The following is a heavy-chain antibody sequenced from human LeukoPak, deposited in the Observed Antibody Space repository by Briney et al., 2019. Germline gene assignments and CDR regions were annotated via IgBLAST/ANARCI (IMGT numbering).Heavy chain of an antibody. CDR3: ARGGYCSGGSCYLTWFDP. CDR1: GGSIRSYY. J-gene: IGHJ5*02. D-gene: IGHD2-15*01. V-gene: IGHV4-59*12. Sequence: SETLSLTCTVSGGSIRSYYWSWIRQPPGKGLEWIGYIYYSGSTYYNPSLKSRLTISVDTSKNQFSLKLSSVTAADTAVYYCARGGYCSGGSCYLTWFDPWGQGTLVTVSS. CDR2: IYYSGST.